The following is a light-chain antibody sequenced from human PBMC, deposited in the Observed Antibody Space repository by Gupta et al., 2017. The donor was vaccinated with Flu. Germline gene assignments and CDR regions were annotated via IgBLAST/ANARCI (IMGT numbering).Light chain of an antibody. J-gene: IGLJ2*01. CDR2: DVS. Sequence: QYALTHPAPVSWSPGPSITISSTGTTSDVGGYNSVSWYQQRPGTAPNLMIYDVSNRPSGISNRFSCSKSGNTASLTISGLQAEDEADYYCSSYTSGSTLVVAFGGGTKLTVL. CDR1: TSDVGGYNS. V-gene: IGLV2-14*01. CDR3: SSYTSGSTLVVA.